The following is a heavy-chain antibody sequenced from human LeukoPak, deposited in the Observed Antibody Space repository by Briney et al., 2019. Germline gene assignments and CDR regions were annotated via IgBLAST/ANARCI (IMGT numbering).Heavy chain of an antibody. V-gene: IGHV3-53*05. CDR1: GFTVSNNY. Sequence: PGGSLRLSCAASGFTVSNNYMSWVRQAPGKGLEWLSVIYSDGSTYYVGSVKGRFTISRDNSKNTLYLQMNSLRAEDTAVYYCAKELPGGGSSSPLYFQHWGQGTLVTVSS. CDR2: IYSDGST. D-gene: IGHD6-6*01. J-gene: IGHJ1*01. CDR3: AKELPGGGSSSPLYFQH.